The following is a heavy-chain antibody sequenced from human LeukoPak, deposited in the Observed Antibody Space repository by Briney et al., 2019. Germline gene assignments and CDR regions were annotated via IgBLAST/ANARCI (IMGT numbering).Heavy chain of an antibody. Sequence: PSETLSLTCNVSGASIGSYYWTWIRKPAGKGLEWIGRINTSGRTNYNPSLKSRVTMSVDTSKNQFSLKLISVTAADTAVYYCARTQQWLPIDYWGQGTLVTVSS. V-gene: IGHV4-4*07. CDR1: GASIGSYY. J-gene: IGHJ4*02. CDR3: ARTQQWLPIDY. CDR2: INTSGRT. D-gene: IGHD6-19*01.